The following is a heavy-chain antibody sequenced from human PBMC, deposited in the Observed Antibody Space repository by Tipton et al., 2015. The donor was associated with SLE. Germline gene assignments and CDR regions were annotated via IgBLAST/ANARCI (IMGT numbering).Heavy chain of an antibody. CDR2: IIPIFGTA. Sequence: QVQLVQSGAEVKKPGSSVKVSCKASGGTFSSYAISWVRQAPGQGLEWMGGIIPIFGTADYAQKFQGRVTITTDESTSTAYMELSSLRSEDTAVYYCARDPVRFFDLILRDYWGQGTLVTVSS. V-gene: IGHV1-69*01. J-gene: IGHJ4*02. CDR1: GGTFSSYA. CDR3: ARDPVRFFDLILRDY. D-gene: IGHD3-9*01.